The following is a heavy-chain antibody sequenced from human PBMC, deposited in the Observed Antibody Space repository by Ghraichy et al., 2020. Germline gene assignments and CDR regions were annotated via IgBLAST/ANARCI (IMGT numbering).Heavy chain of an antibody. J-gene: IGHJ4*02. D-gene: IGHD2-15*01. CDR2: ITSSGTTI. Sequence: GGSLRLSCAASGFTFSSYAMDWDRQAPGKGLEWLSYITSSGTTIYYADSVKGRFTISRDNAKNSLYLQMSSLRDEDTAVYYCAREGGNYCSGGSCSRDFDYWGQGTLVTVSS. CDR1: GFTFSSYA. V-gene: IGHV3-48*02. CDR3: AREGGNYCSGGSCSRDFDY.